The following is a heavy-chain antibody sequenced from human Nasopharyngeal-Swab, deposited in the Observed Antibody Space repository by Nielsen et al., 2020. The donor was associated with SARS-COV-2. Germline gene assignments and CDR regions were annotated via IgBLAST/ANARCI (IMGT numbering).Heavy chain of an antibody. J-gene: IGHJ4*02. D-gene: IGHD4-17*01. CDR3: ATTVTTLSGY. V-gene: IGHV3-11*04. Sequence: WIRQPPGKGLEWVSYISSSGSTIYYADSVKGRFTISRDNAKNSLYLQMNSLRAEDTAVYYCATTVTTLSGYWGQGTLVTVSS. CDR2: ISSSGSTI.